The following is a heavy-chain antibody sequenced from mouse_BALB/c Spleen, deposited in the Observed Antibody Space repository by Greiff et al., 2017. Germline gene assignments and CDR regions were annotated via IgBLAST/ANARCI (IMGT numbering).Heavy chain of an antibody. J-gene: IGHJ1*01. D-gene: IGHD2-3*01. Sequence: VQLQQSGPELVKPGASVKMSCKASGYTFTSYYIHWVKQRPGQGLEWIGWIYPGDGSTKYNEKFKGKTTLTADKSSSTAYMLLSSLTSEDSAIYFCARMGSLWYFDVWGAGTTVTVSS. CDR1: GYTFTSYY. V-gene: IGHV1S56*01. CDR2: IYPGDGST. CDR3: ARMGSLWYFDV.